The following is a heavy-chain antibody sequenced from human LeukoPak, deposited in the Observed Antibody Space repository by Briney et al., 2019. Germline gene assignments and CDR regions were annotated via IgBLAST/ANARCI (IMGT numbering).Heavy chain of an antibody. D-gene: IGHD5-24*01. V-gene: IGHV4-39*07. CDR3: ARCLGEMATIVWPWAGKDYYYYYMDV. J-gene: IGHJ6*03. CDR1: GGSISSSSYY. CDR2: IFYSGST. Sequence: PSETLSLTCTVSGGSISSSSYYWGWIRQPPGKGLEWIGSIFYSGSTFYNPSLKSRVSISLDTSKNQFSLKLSSVTAADTAVYYCARCLGEMATIVWPWAGKDYYYYYMDVWGKGTTVTVSS.